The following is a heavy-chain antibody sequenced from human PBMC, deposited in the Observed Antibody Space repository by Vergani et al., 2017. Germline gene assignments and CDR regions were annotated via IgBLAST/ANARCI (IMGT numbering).Heavy chain of an antibody. D-gene: IGHD2-2*01. J-gene: IGHJ4*01. CDR2: IYYSGST. Sequence: QLQLQESGPGLVKPSETLSLTCTVSGGSISSSSYYWGWIRQPPGKGLEWIGSIYYSGSTYYNPSLKSRVTISVDTSKNQFSLKLSSVTAADTAVYYCARRYCSSTSCYQDYFDYWGQEPWSPSPQ. CDR1: GGSISSSSYY. CDR3: ARRYCSSTSCYQDYFDY. V-gene: IGHV4-39*01.